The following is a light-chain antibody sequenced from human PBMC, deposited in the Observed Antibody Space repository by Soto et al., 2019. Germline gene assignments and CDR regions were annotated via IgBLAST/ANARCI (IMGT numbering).Light chain of an antibody. CDR2: AAS. Sequence: DIQMTQSPSSLSASVGDRVTITCRASQNINNYLNWYQQKPGKAPKVLIYAASSLQSGVPSRFSGSGSGTDFTLTISSLQPEDFATYSCQQSYSTPITFGGGTKVEIE. V-gene: IGKV1-39*01. CDR1: QNINNY. CDR3: QQSYSTPIT. J-gene: IGKJ4*01.